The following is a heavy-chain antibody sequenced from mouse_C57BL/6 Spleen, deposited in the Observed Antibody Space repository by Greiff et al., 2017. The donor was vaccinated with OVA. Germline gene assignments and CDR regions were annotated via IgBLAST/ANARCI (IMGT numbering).Heavy chain of an antibody. Sequence: EVQRVESEGGLVQPGSSMKLSCTAPGFTFSDYYMAWVRQVPEKGLEWVANINYDGSSTYYLDSLKSRFIISRDNAKNILYLQMSSLKSEDTATYYCARAPQATGAMDYWGQGTSVTVSS. V-gene: IGHV5-16*01. J-gene: IGHJ4*01. D-gene: IGHD3-2*02. CDR1: GFTFSDYY. CDR2: INYDGSST. CDR3: ARAPQATGAMDY.